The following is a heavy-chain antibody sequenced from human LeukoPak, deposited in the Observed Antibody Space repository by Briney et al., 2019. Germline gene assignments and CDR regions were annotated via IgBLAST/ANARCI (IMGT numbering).Heavy chain of an antibody. J-gene: IGHJ4*02. Sequence: PSETLSLTCTVSGYSISSGYYWGWIRQPPGKGLEWIGSIYHSGSTYYNPSLKSRVTISVDTSKNQFSLKLSSVTAADTAVYYCARAEGVVDYWGQGTLVTVSS. CDR1: GYSISSGYY. D-gene: IGHD3-16*01. V-gene: IGHV4-38-2*02. CDR2: IYHSGST. CDR3: ARAEGVVDY.